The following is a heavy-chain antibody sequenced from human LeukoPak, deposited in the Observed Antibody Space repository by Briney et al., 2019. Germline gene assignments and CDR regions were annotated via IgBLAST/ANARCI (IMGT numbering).Heavy chain of an antibody. V-gene: IGHV3-23*01. CDR3: AKGIYSSGWSYFDS. J-gene: IGHJ4*01. Sequence: GGALRLSGAASGFTFSNSAMSGVGQAQGKGLEGVSTLSGSGITTYYAPSVKGRFTISRDNSKNTLYLQMNSLRAEDTAVYYCAKGIYSSGWSYFDSWGHGTLVTVSS. CDR2: LSGSGITT. CDR1: GFTFSNSA. D-gene: IGHD6-19*01.